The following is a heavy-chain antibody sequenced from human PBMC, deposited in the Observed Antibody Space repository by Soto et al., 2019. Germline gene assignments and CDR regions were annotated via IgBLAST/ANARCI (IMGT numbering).Heavy chain of an antibody. V-gene: IGHV4-30-2*01. Sequence: QLQLQESGSGLVKPSQTLSLTCAVSGGSISSGGYSWSWIRQPPGKGLEWIGYIYPSGSTYYNPSLNSRDTLSVDRSKNQFSLKRSSVTAADTAVYYCAGSGYYHNSVMDVWGQGTTVTVSS. CDR2: IYPSGST. CDR1: GGSISSGGYS. D-gene: IGHD3-22*01. CDR3: AGSGYYHNSVMDV. J-gene: IGHJ6*02.